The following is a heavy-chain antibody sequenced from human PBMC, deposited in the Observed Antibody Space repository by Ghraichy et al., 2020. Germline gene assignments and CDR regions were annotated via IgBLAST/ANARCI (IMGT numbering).Heavy chain of an antibody. V-gene: IGHV1-18*01. CDR2: ISVYNGNA. D-gene: IGHD1-7*01. CDR3: ARDWDYEFDY. J-gene: IGHJ4*02. Sequence: ASVKVSCKASGYTFTSYGISWVRQAPGQGLEWVGWISVYNGNANYAQKLQGRVTLTTDTSTSTAYMELRSLRSDDTAVYYCARDWDYEFDYWGQGTLVTVSS. CDR1: GYTFTSYG.